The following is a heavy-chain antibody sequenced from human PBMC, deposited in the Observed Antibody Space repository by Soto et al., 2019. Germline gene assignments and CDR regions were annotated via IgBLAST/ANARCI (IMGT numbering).Heavy chain of an antibody. CDR3: ARVLRGYRNAIALNWFDP. J-gene: IGHJ5*02. Sequence: QVQLQESGPGLVKPSQTLSLTCTVSGGSISSGGYYWSWIRQHPGKGLEWIGYIYYSGSTYYNPSLRSRVTISVDTSKNQFSLKLSSVTAADTAVYYCARVLRGYRNAIALNWFDPWGQGTLVTVSS. D-gene: IGHD5-18*01. V-gene: IGHV4-31*03. CDR1: GGSISSGGYY. CDR2: IYYSGST.